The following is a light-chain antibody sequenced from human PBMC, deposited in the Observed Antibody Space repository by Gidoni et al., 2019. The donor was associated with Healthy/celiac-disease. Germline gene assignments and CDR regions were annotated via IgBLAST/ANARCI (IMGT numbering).Light chain of an antibody. CDR2: GAS. J-gene: IGKJ5*01. CDR3: QQYNNWSPIT. CDR1: QSVSSN. V-gene: IGKV3-15*01. Sequence: EIVMTQSPATLSVSPGERANLSCRASQSVSSNLAWYQQKPGQAPRLLIYGASTRATGIPARFSGSGSGTEFTLTISSLQSEDFAVYYCQQYNNWSPITFGQGTRLEIK.